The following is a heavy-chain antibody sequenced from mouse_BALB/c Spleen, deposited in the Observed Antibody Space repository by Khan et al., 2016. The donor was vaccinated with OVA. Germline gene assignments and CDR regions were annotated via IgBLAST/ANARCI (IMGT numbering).Heavy chain of an antibody. CDR1: GYTFTSFW. Sequence: VQLQQSGAELVKPGVSVKMSCTASGYTFTSFWMHWMKQRHGKGLEWIGYINPNSGYTDYNQKFKDKATLTADKSSSTAYMQLSSLTSDDSAVYYWARDRIDYWGQGTALTVSS. J-gene: IGHJ2*01. V-gene: IGHV1-7*01. CDR2: INPNSGYT. CDR3: ARDRIDY.